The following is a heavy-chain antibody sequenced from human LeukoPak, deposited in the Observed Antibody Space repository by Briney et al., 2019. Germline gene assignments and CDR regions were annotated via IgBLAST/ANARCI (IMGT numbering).Heavy chain of an antibody. D-gene: IGHD6-13*01. CDR1: GFTFSSYA. CDR3: AKDRQQLVLFPLDY. V-gene: IGHV3-23*01. Sequence: GGSLRLSCAASGFTFSSYAMSWVRQAPGKGLEWVSAISGSGGSTYYADSVKGRFTISRDNSKNTLYLQMNSLRAEDTALYYCAKDRQQLVLFPLDYWGQGTLVTVSS. CDR2: ISGSGGST. J-gene: IGHJ4*02.